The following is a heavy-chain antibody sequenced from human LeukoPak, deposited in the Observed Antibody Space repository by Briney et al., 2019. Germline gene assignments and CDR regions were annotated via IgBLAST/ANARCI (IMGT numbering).Heavy chain of an antibody. CDR3: ARFGVGYFDY. V-gene: IGHV4-59*01. D-gene: IGHD3-3*01. CDR2: TYYSGST. CDR1: GGSISSYY. J-gene: IGHJ4*02. Sequence: SETLSLTCTVSGGSISSYYWSWIRQPPGKGLEWIGYTYYSGSTNYNPSLKSRVTISVDTSKNQFSLKLSSVTAADTAVYYCARFGVGYFDYWGQGTLVTVSS.